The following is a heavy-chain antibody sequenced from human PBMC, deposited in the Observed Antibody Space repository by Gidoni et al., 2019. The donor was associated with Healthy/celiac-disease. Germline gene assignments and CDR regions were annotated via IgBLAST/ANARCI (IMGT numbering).Heavy chain of an antibody. CDR3: AKLPYYYGSESNWFDP. CDR2: IIPILGIA. V-gene: IGHV1-69*04. J-gene: IGHJ5*02. D-gene: IGHD3-10*01. CDR1: GGTFSSYA. Sequence: QVQLVQSGAEVKKPGSSVKVSCKASGGTFSSYAISWVRQAPGQGLEWMGRIIPILGIANYAQKFQGRVTITADKSTSTAYMELSSLRSEDTAVYYCAKLPYYYGSESNWFDPWGQGTLVTVSS.